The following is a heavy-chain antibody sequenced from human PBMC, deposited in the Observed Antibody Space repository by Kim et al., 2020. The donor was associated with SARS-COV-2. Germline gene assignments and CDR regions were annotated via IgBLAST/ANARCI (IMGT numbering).Heavy chain of an antibody. CDR3: ARGFCSSTSCQEGNWYFDL. V-gene: IGHV3-64*02. CDR1: GFTFSSYA. CDR2: ISSNGGST. J-gene: IGHJ2*01. D-gene: IGHD2-2*01. Sequence: GGSLRLSCAASGFTFSSYAMHWVRQAPGKGLEYVSAISSNGGSTYYADSVKGRFTISRDNSKNTLYLQMGSLRAEDMAVYYCARGFCSSTSCQEGNWYFDLWGRGTLVTVSS.